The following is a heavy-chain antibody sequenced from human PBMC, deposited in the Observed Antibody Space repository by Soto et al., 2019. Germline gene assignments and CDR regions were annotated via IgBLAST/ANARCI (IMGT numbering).Heavy chain of an antibody. J-gene: IGHJ5*01. CDR2: VHISGHS. CDR3: ARVRQGCSANNCYFDP. D-gene: IGHD1-1*01. V-gene: IGHV4-4*02. Sequence: QVHLQESGPGLVAPSGTLSLTCTLSGGSVRAPDWWNWVRQSPDKGLEWIAEVHISGHSNYNPSLRGRVSVSIDSSKIQFYLNLNSVTAADTAIYYCARVRQGCSANNCYFDPWGQGTQVTISS. CDR1: GGSVRAPDW.